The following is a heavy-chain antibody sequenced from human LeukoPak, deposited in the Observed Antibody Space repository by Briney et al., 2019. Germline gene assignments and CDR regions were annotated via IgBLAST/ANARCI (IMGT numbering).Heavy chain of an antibody. CDR2: INHSGST. CDR1: GFTFSSYG. V-gene: IGHV4-34*01. CDR3: ARVSGVGDAFDI. J-gene: IGHJ3*02. D-gene: IGHD2-15*01. Sequence: GSLRLSCAASGFTFSSYGMHWVRQPPGKGLEWIGEINHSGSTNYNPSLKSRVTISVDTSKNQFSLKLSSVTAADTAVYYCARVSGVGDAFDIWGQGTMVTVSS.